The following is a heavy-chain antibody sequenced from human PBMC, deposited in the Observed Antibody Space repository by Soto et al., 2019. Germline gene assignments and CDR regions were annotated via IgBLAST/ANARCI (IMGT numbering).Heavy chain of an antibody. J-gene: IGHJ4*02. Sequence: QVQLVESGGGVVQPGRSLRLSCAASGFTFSSYGMHWVRQAPGKGLEWVAVISYDGSNKYYADSVKGRFTISRDNSKNTLYLQMNSLRAEDTAVYYCAKGGGDGYYFDYWGQGTLVTVSS. V-gene: IGHV3-30*18. D-gene: IGHD5-12*01. CDR2: ISYDGSNK. CDR1: GFTFSSYG. CDR3: AKGGGDGYYFDY.